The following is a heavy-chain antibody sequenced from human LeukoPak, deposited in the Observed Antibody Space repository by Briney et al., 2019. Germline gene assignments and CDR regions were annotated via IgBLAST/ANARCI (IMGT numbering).Heavy chain of an antibody. Sequence: PGGSLRLSCAASGFTFSNAWMSWVRQAPGKGLEWVGRIKSKTDGGTTDYAAPVKGRFTISRDDSKNTLYLQMNSLKTEDTAVYYCTTSNCSGGSCLTYYYYYMDVWGKGTTVTI. J-gene: IGHJ6*03. V-gene: IGHV3-15*01. CDR2: IKSKTDGGTT. D-gene: IGHD2-15*01. CDR3: TTSNCSGGSCLTYYYYYMDV. CDR1: GFTFSNAW.